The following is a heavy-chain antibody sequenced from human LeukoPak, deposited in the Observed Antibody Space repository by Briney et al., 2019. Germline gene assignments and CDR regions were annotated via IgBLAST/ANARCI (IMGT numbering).Heavy chain of an antibody. Sequence: GASVKVSCKASGYTFTSYYMHWVRQAPGQGLEWMGIINPSGGSTSYAQKFQGRVTMTRDMSTSTDYMELSSLRSADTAVYYCARDHYYDSSGYYWFDPWGQGTLVTVSS. CDR1: GYTFTSYY. CDR2: INPSGGST. CDR3: ARDHYYDSSGYYWFDP. V-gene: IGHV1-46*01. D-gene: IGHD3-22*01. J-gene: IGHJ5*02.